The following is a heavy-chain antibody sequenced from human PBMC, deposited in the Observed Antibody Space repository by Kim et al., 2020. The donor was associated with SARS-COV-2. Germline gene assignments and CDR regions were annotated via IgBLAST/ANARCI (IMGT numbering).Heavy chain of an antibody. CDR1: GGSISSGGYY. D-gene: IGHD6-13*01. J-gene: IGHJ3*02. V-gene: IGHV4-31*03. CDR2: IYYSGST. CDR3: ARETRWQQLEERFFDI. Sequence: SETLSLTCTVSGGSISSGGYYWSWIRQHPGKGLEWIGYIYYSGSTYYNPSLKSRVTISVDTSKNQFSLKLSSVTAADTAVYYCARETRWQQLEERFFDIWGQGTMVTVSS.